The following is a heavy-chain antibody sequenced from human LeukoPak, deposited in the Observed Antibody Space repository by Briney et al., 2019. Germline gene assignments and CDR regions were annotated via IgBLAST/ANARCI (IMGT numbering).Heavy chain of an antibody. V-gene: IGHV4-59*01. J-gene: IGHJ4*02. CDR1: GGSISSYY. D-gene: IGHD5-24*01. CDR3: ARENGYKYDY. CDR2: IYHSGST. Sequence: SETLSLTCTVSGGSISSYYWSWIRQPPGKGLEWIGSIYHSGSTNYNPSLKSRVTISVDTSKNQFSLKLRSVTAADTAVYYCARENGYKYDYWGQGTLVTVSS.